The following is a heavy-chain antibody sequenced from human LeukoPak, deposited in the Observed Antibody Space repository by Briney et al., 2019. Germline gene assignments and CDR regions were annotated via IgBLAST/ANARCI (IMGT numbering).Heavy chain of an antibody. CDR2: ISYDGSNK. CDR3: ARGEIQLWFHFDY. CDR1: GFTSSSYA. V-gene: IGHV3-30-3*01. D-gene: IGHD5-18*01. J-gene: IGHJ4*02. Sequence: PGGSLRLSCAASGFTSSSYAMHWVRQAPGKGLEWVAVISYDGSNKYYADSVKGRFTISRDNSKNTLYLQMNSLRAEDTAVYYCARGEIQLWFHFDYWGQGTLVTVSS.